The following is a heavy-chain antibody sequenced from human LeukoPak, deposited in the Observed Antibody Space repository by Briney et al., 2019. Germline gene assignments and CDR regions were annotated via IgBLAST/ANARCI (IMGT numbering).Heavy chain of an antibody. Sequence: ASVKVSCKASGYTFTSYGISWVRQAPGQGLEWMGWISAYNGNTNYDQKFQGRVTMTTDTSTRTASMELRSLRSDDTAVYYCARDRVVIVPAAKLLEAFCGMDVWGQGTTVTVSS. CDR3: ARDRVVIVPAAKLLEAFCGMDV. CDR1: GYTFTSYG. J-gene: IGHJ6*02. CDR2: ISAYNGNT. D-gene: IGHD2-2*01. V-gene: IGHV1-18*01.